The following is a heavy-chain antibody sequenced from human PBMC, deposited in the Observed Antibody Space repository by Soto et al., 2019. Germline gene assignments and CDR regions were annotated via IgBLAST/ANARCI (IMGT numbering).Heavy chain of an antibody. CDR1: GGPITNY. J-gene: IGHJ6*02. CDR2: IYDSGST. D-gene: IGHD4-17*01. V-gene: IGHV4-31*03. Sequence: SETLSLTCTVSGGPITNYWSWIRQHPGKGLEWIGYIYDSGSTYYNPALKSRVTMSLDTSKNQLSLKLTSVTAADTAVYYCAKVNFDYVTGMDVWGQGTTVTVSS. CDR3: AKVNFDYVTGMDV.